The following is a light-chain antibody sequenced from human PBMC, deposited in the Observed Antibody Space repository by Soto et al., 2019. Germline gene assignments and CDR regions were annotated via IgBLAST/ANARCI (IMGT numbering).Light chain of an antibody. Sequence: LFLTPSPAPLSFSPGENTPLSCRARQSVSSIYLGWYQQNPGQAPGLLIYDGSSRATGIPDRFSGSGSGTDFTLTISRLEPEDFAVYYCQQYGNSLSWTFGQGTKVDIK. CDR2: DGS. J-gene: IGKJ1*01. CDR3: QQYGNSLSWT. V-gene: IGKV3-20*01. CDR1: QSVSSIY.